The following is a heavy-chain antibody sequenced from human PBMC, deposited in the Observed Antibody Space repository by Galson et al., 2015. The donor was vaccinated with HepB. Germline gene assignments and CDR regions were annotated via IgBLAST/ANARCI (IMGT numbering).Heavy chain of an antibody. J-gene: IGHJ6*02. V-gene: IGHV4-59*08. CDR2: IYYSGST. D-gene: IGHD3-10*01. Sequence: ETLSLTCTVSGGSISSYYWSWIRQPPGKGLEWIGYIYYSGSTNYNPSLKSRVTISVDTSKNQFSLKLSSVTAADTAVYYCARHMLGKWARGVIESYYYGMDVWGQGTTVTVSS. CDR3: ARHMLGKWARGVIESYYYGMDV. CDR1: GGSISSYY.